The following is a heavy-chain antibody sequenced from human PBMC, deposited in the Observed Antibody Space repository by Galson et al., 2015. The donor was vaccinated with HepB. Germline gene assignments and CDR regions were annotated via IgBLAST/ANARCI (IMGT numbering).Heavy chain of an antibody. J-gene: IGHJ4*02. V-gene: IGHV1-8*01. CDR1: GYTFTSYD. Sequence: SVKVSCKASGYTFTSYDINWVRQATGQGLEWMGCMNPNSGKTDYAQRFQDRVTTTRNSSISTAYMELRSLRSEDTAVYYCAKDVGLELVYWGQGTPVTVSS. CDR2: MNPNSGKT. D-gene: IGHD1-7*01. CDR3: AKDVGLELVY.